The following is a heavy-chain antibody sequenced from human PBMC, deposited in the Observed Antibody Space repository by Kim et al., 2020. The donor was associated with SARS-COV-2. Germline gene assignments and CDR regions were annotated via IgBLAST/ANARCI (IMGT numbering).Heavy chain of an antibody. CDR2: ISDDGGSK. J-gene: IGHJ5*02. Sequence: GGSLRLSCEASGFDFKDYQMPWVRQAPGKGLQWVSSISDDGGSKDYLDSVRGRFTISRDNSRNTLFLNMDSLTDADTATYYCVKGQWLALIVTWGQGTLGTASS. CDR3: VKGQWLALIVT. CDR1: GFDFKDYQ. D-gene: IGHD6-19*01. V-gene: IGHV3-30*18.